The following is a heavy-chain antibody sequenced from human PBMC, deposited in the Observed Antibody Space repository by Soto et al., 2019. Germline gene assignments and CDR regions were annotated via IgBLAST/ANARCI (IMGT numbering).Heavy chain of an antibody. CDR2: ISGSGGST. CDR3: ARYYDHEAYFDY. J-gene: IGHJ4*02. V-gene: IGHV3-23*01. Sequence: GSLRLSCVASGHTFQNYAMTWVRQAPGKGLEWVSGISGSGGSTYYADSVRGRFTISRDDSKNTLYLQMSSLRAEDTAVYYCARYYDHEAYFDYWGQGTLVTVSS. D-gene: IGHD3-3*01. CDR1: GHTFQNYA.